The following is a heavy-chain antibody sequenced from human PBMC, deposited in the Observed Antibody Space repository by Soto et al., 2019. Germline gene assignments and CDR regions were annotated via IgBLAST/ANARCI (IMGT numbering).Heavy chain of an antibody. CDR2: ITSGGST. CDR1: GFTVSSNS. V-gene: IGHV3-66*01. J-gene: IGHJ4*02. CDR3: ARGCSTGCPHDS. Sequence: GGSLRLSCAASGFTVSSNSMSWVRQAPGKGLEWVSVITSGGSTYYADSVQGRFTISRDNSKSTLYLQMNSLRAEDTAVYYCARGCSTGCPHDSWGQGTLVTVSS. D-gene: IGHD2-2*01.